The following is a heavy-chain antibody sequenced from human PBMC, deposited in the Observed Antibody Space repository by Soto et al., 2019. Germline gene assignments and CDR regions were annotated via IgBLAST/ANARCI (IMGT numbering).Heavy chain of an antibody. J-gene: IGHJ6*02. V-gene: IGHV4-30-2*01. CDR1: GGSISSGGYS. D-gene: IGHD4-17*01. Sequence: QLQLQESGSGLVKPSQTLSLTCAVSGGSISSGGYSWSWIRQPPGKGLEWIGYIYHSGYTYYNPSLKSRVLISVDRSKNQFSLKLSSVTAADTAVYYCARAHYGDYGYGMDVWGQGTTVTVSS. CDR3: ARAHYGDYGYGMDV. CDR2: IYHSGYT.